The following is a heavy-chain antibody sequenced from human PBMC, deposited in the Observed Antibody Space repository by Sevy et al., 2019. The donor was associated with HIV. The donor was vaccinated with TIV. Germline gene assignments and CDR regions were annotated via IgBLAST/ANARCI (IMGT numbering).Heavy chain of an antibody. Sequence: GGSLRLSCAASRFTFSSYAMHWVRQAPGKGLEWVAVISYDGSNKYYADSVKGRFTISRDNSKNTLYLQMNSLRAEDTAVYYCARDAAPAATDYFDYWGQGTLVTVSS. CDR2: ISYDGSNK. D-gene: IGHD2-15*01. J-gene: IGHJ4*02. CDR1: RFTFSSYA. CDR3: ARDAAPAATDYFDY. V-gene: IGHV3-30-3*01.